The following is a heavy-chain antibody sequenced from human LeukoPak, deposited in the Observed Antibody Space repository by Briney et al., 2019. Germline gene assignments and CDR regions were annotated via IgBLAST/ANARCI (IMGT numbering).Heavy chain of an antibody. CDR3: ARDPPGDSSGGGAFDI. V-gene: IGHV1-69*06. Sequence: ASVTVSCKASGGTFSSYAISWVRQAPGPGLEWMDGIIPNFGTANYAQKFQGRVTITADKSTSTAYMELSSLRSEDTAVYYCARDPPGDSSGGGAFDIWGQGTMVTVSS. CDR2: IIPNFGTA. D-gene: IGHD3-22*01. CDR1: GGTFSSYA. J-gene: IGHJ3*02.